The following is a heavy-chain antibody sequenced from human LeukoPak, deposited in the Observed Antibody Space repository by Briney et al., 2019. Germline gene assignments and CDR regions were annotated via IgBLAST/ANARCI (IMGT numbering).Heavy chain of an antibody. J-gene: IGHJ4*02. D-gene: IGHD5-12*01. CDR3: AINGGGDSGYGNFDY. V-gene: IGHV3-9*01. Sequence: SLRLSCAVSGFTFDDYAMHWVRQVPGKGLEWVSGINWNSDSIGYADSVKGRFTTSRDNAKNSLYLQMNSLRAEDTAFYYCAINGGGDSGYGNFDYWGQGPLVTVSS. CDR1: GFTFDDYA. CDR2: INWNSDSI.